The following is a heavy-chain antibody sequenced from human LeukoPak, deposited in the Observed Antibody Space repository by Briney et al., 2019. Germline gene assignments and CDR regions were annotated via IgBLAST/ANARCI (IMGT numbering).Heavy chain of an antibody. V-gene: IGHV3-11*04. CDR3: ARESNYYDSSGPTPYDAFDI. CDR2: ISSSGSTI. Sequence: GGSLRLSCAASGFTFSDYYMSWIRQAPGKGLEWVSYISSSGSTIYYADSVKGRFTISRDNAKNSLYLQMNSLRAEDTAVYYCARESNYYDSSGPTPYDAFDIWGQGTMVTVSS. J-gene: IGHJ3*02. CDR1: GFTFSDYY. D-gene: IGHD3-22*01.